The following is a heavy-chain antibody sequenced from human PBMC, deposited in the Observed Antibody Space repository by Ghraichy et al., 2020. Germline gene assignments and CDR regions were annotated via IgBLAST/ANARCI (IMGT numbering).Heavy chain of an antibody. V-gene: IGHV3-74*01. CDR2: INGEGRRT. CDR1: GFTLSNYW. Sequence: GESLNISCAASGFTLSNYWMHWVRQAPGKGLVWVSFINGEGRRTTYADSVKGRFTISRDNAKNTLYLQINSLRVEDTAVYYCARDGVGAIDLDYWGPGTLVTVSS. CDR3: ARDGVGAIDLDY. J-gene: IGHJ4*01. D-gene: IGHD5-12*01.